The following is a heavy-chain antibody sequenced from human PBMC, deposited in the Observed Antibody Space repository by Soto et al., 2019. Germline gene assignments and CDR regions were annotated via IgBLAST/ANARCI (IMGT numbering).Heavy chain of an antibody. CDR1: GFSFSDAW. CDR3: LREWSGDFA. Sequence: EEQLVESGGGLVKPGGSLRLACVTSGFSFSDAWLSWVRQAPGKGPEWVCHIKKRHEGATTDCTAPVKGRFTISRDDSENTLYLEMTSLKTEDTAIYYCLREWSGDFAWGQGTLVTVSS. D-gene: IGHD3-10*01. J-gene: IGHJ4*02. CDR2: IKKRHEGATT. V-gene: IGHV3-15*01.